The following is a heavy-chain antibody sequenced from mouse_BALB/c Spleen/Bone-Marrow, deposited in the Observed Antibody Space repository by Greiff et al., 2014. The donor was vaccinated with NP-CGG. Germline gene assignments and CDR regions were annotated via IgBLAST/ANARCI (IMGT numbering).Heavy chain of an antibody. Sequence: DVQLQESGPDLVKPSQSLSLTCTVTGYSITSTYSWHWIRQFPGNKLEWMGYIHYSGSAYYNPSLKSRISITRDTSKNQFFLQLHFVTTADAATYYCASTGTRGFAYWGQGTLVTVSA. CDR3: ASTGTRGFAY. D-gene: IGHD4-1*02. CDR2: IHYSGSA. CDR1: GYSITSTYS. J-gene: IGHJ3*01. V-gene: IGHV3-1*02.